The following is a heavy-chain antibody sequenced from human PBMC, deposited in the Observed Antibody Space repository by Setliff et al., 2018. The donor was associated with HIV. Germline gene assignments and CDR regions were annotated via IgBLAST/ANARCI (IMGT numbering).Heavy chain of an antibody. CDR1: GFAFSDYD. D-gene: IGHD6-6*01. CDR3: ARDTGQLVYYFDS. V-gene: IGHV3-13*01. J-gene: IGHJ4*02. Sequence: GGSLRLSCATSGFAFSDYDFHWVRQVTGEGLEWVSAIGTGGDTYYADSVKGRFTISRDNLKKRVYLQMSSLRAEDTAVYFCARDTGQLVYYFDSWGQGTLVTVSS. CDR2: IGTGGDT.